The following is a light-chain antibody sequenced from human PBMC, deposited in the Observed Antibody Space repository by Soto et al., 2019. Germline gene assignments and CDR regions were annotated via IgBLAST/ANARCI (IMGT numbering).Light chain of an antibody. CDR1: QSVRSNY. Sequence: EIVLTQSPATLSLSPGERATLAFRASQSVRSNYLAWYQQKPGQAPRLLIYGASSRATGIPDRFSGSGSGTDFTLTISDVQPEDFAVYYCHQRQSWPRTFGQGTKVDI. V-gene: IGKV3D-20*02. CDR2: GAS. CDR3: HQRQSWPRT. J-gene: IGKJ1*01.